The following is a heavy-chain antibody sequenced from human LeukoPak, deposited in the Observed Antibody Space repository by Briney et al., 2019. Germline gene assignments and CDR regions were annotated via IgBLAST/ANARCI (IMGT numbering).Heavy chain of an antibody. V-gene: IGHV3-21*01. CDR1: GFTFSSYS. CDR2: ISSSSSYI. J-gene: IGHJ4*02. Sequence: GGSLRLFCAASGFTFSSYSMNWVRQAPGKGLEWVSSISSSSSYIYYADSVKGRFTISRDNAKNSLYLQMNSLRAEDTAVYYCARDLGEYQLLSVYWGQGTLVTVSS. CDR3: ARDLGEYQLLSVY. D-gene: IGHD2-2*01.